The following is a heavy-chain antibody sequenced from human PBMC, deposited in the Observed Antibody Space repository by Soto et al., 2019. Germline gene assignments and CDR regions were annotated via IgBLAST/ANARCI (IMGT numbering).Heavy chain of an antibody. V-gene: IGHV3-23*01. CDR1: GFTFSSYA. Sequence: VGSLRLSCAASGFTFSSYAMSWVRQAPGKGLEWVSAISGSGGSTYYADSVKGRFTISRDNSKNTLYLQMNSLRAEDTAVYYCAKPQGTIVVVPAAMKKTFDYWGQGTLVTVSS. CDR3: AKPQGTIVVVPAAMKKTFDY. CDR2: ISGSGGST. D-gene: IGHD2-2*01. J-gene: IGHJ4*02.